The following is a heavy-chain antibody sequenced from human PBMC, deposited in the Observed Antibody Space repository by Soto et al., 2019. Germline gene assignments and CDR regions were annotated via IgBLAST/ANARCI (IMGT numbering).Heavy chain of an antibody. CDR3: ARTTYYYDSSGYSMYYGMDV. CDR2: IYPGDSDT. V-gene: IGHV5-51*01. J-gene: IGHJ6*02. D-gene: IGHD3-22*01. Sequence: PGQSMKISCKVSGYSFTSYWIGWVSQMPGKGLEWMGIIYPGDSDTRYSPSFQGQVTISADKSISTAYLQWSSLKASDTAMYYCARTTYYYDSSGYSMYYGMDVWGQGTTVTVSS. CDR1: GYSFTSYW.